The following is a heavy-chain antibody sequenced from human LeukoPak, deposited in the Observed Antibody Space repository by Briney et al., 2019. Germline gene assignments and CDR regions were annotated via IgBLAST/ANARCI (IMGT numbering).Heavy chain of an antibody. CDR3: ARDLVGAMTH. J-gene: IGHJ4*02. D-gene: IGHD1-26*01. V-gene: IGHV1-2*02. Sequence: ASVKVSCKASGYTFTGYYMRWVRQAPGQGLEWMGWINPNSGGTNYAQKFQGRVTMTRDTSISTAYMELSRLRSDDTAVYYCARDLVGAMTHWGQGTLVTVSS. CDR2: INPNSGGT. CDR1: GYTFTGYY.